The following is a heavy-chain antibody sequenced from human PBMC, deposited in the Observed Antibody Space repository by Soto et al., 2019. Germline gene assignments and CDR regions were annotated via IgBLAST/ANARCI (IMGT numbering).Heavy chain of an antibody. J-gene: IGHJ4*02. CDR1: GFTFGDSY. CDR3: ARAIAVGSTSLDY. D-gene: IGHD6-19*01. V-gene: IGHV3-11*06. CDR2: ISPGSRYP. Sequence: GGSLRLSCAGSGFTFGDSYMSWIRQAPGKGLEWLSYISPGSRYPAYADSVKGRFTISRDNAKNSLYLQMDSLRDEDTAVYFCARAIAVGSTSLDYWGLGARVTVSS.